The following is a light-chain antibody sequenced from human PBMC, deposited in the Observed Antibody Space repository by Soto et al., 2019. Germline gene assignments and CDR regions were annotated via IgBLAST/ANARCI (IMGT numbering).Light chain of an antibody. V-gene: IGLV2-8*01. J-gene: IGLJ2*01. CDR3: CSYAGSSSFRVL. Sequence: QSALTQPPSASGSPGQSVAISCTGTSSDVGGYNYVSWYQQHPGKAPKLMIYEVNKRPSGVPDRFSGSKSGNTASLTVSGLQAADEAEYYCCCCSYAGSSSFRVLFGGGTKLTVL. CDR2: EVN. CDR1: SSDVGGYNY.